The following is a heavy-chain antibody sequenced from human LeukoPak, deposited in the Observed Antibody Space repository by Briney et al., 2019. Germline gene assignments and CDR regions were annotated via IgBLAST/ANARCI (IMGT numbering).Heavy chain of an antibody. J-gene: IGHJ6*04. Sequence: SETLSLTCAVYGGSFSGYYWSWIRQPPGKGLEWIGEINHSGSTNYNPSLKSRVTISVDTSKNQFSLKLSSVTAADTAVYFCASLWSGDGPRGGMDVWGKGTTVTVSS. D-gene: IGHD3-10*01. CDR2: INHSGST. V-gene: IGHV4-34*01. CDR3: ASLWSGDGPRGGMDV. CDR1: GGSFSGYY.